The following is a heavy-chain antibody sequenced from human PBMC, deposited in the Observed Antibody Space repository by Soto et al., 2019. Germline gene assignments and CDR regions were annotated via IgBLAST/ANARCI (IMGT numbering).Heavy chain of an antibody. CDR3: AREEYYYGSGAFFDY. D-gene: IGHD3-10*01. CDR1: GGTFSSYT. Sequence: QVQLVQSGAEVKKPGSSVKVSCKASGGTFSSYTISWVRQAPGQGLEWMGRIIPILGIANYAQKFLGRVTXTXXXSXXTAYMELSSLRSEDTAVYYCAREEYYYGSGAFFDYWGQGTLVTVSS. CDR2: IIPILGIA. V-gene: IGHV1-69*08. J-gene: IGHJ4*02.